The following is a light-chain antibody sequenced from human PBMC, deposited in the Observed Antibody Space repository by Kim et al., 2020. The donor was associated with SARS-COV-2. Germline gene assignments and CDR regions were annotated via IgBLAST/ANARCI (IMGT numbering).Light chain of an antibody. CDR1: QSVSSN. CDR2: GAS. Sequence: VSPEERATLSCRASQSVSSNLAWYQQKPGQAPRLLIYGASTRATGIPARFSGSGSGTEFTLTISSLQSEDFAVYYCQQYNNWPPWTFGQGTKVE. J-gene: IGKJ1*01. CDR3: QQYNNWPPWT. V-gene: IGKV3D-15*01.